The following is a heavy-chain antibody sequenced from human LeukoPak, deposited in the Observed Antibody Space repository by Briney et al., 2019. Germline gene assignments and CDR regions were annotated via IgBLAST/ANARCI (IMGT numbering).Heavy chain of an antibody. CDR1: GYTFTSYA. CDR3: ARGHWSGYSYNWFDP. Sequence: ASVKVSCKASGYTFTSYAMNWVRQAPGQGLEWVGWMNPNSGNTGYAQKFQGRVTMTRTTSMSTAYMELNSLRSEDTAVYYCARGHWSGYSYNWFDPWGQGTLVTVSS. V-gene: IGHV1-8*02. J-gene: IGHJ5*02. D-gene: IGHD3-3*01. CDR2: MNPNSGNT.